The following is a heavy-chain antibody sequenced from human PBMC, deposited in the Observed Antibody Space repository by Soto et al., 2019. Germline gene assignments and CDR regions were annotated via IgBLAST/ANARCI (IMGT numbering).Heavy chain of an antibody. J-gene: IGHJ4*02. CDR1: GFTFGTYW. CDR3: ARGSTSFEV. V-gene: IGHV3-7*01. D-gene: IGHD2-2*01. Sequence: EVQLVESGGGLVQPGGSLRLSCAASGFTFGTYWMSWVRQAPGKGLEWLANIWRDGSQKHYVDSVKGRFTISRDNAKNSLYLQMNSLTAEDMAVYSCARGSTSFEVWGQGTLVTVSS. CDR2: IWRDGSQK.